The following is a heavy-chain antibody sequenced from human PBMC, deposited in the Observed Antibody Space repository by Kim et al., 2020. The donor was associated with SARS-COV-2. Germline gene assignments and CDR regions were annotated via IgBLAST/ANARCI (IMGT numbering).Heavy chain of an antibody. D-gene: IGHD1-26*01. Sequence: ASVKVSCKATGYSFTSYGFSWVRQAPGQGLEWMGWISAYNGYTNYPQKFQGRVTMTTDTSATTAFMELRSLRSDDTAVYYCARDRGLAYFSDYLGQGTLV. CDR3: ARDRGLAYFSDY. J-gene: IGHJ4*02. V-gene: IGHV1-18*01. CDR2: ISAYNGYT. CDR1: GYSFTSYG.